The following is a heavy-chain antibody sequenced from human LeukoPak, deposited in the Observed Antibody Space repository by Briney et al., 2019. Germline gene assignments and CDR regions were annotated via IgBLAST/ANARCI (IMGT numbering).Heavy chain of an antibody. CDR2: IYYSGST. CDR1: GGSISSSSYY. V-gene: IGHV4-39*01. D-gene: IGHD3-9*01. Sequence: TSETLSLTCTVSGGSISSSSYYWGWIRQPPGKGLGWMGSIYYSGSTYYNPSLKSRVTISVDTSKNQFSLKLSSVTAADTAVYYCASGGIRYFDWLLCGFDYWGQGTLVTVSS. J-gene: IGHJ4*02. CDR3: ASGGIRYFDWLLCGFDY.